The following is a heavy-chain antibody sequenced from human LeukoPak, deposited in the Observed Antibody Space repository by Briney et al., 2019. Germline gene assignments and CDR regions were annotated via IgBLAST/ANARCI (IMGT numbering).Heavy chain of an antibody. V-gene: IGHV4-34*01. Sequence: SETLSLTCAVYGGSFSGYYWSWIRQPPGKGLEWIGEINHSGKTNYNPSLKSRVTISVDTSKNQFSLKLSSVTAADTAVYYCARGYGDYTHWGQGTLVTVSS. J-gene: IGHJ4*02. CDR3: ARGYGDYTH. D-gene: IGHD4-17*01. CDR1: GGSFSGYY. CDR2: INHSGKT.